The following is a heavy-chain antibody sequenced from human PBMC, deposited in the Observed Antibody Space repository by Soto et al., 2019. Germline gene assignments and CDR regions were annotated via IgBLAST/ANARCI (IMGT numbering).Heavy chain of an antibody. D-gene: IGHD5-12*01. J-gene: IGHJ5*02. Sequence: SETLSLTCTVSGVSINNYYWSWIRQSPGKGLEWIGYIYYSGSTIYNPFLKSRVTISVDRSKNQFSLKLSSVTAADTAVYFCAITRNIVNWFDPWGQGTLVTVSS. CDR3: AITRNIVNWFDP. V-gene: IGHV4-59*01. CDR2: IYYSGST. CDR1: GVSINNYY.